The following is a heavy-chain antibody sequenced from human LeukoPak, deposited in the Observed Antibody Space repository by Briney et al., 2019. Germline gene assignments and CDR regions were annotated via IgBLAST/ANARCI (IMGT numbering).Heavy chain of an antibody. CDR1: GFTFSSYG. J-gene: IGHJ6*02. D-gene: IGHD2-2*01. V-gene: IGHV3-33*01. Sequence: GGSLRLSCAASGFTFSSYGMHWVRQAPGEGLEWVAVIWYDGSNKYYADSVKGRFTISRDNSKNTLYLQMNSLRAEDTAVYYCAASVVGPPLNYGMDVWGQGTTVTVSS. CDR2: IWYDGSNK. CDR3: AASVVGPPLNYGMDV.